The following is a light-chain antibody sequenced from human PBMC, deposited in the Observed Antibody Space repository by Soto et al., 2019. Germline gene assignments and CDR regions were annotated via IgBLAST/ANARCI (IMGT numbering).Light chain of an antibody. CDR1: SSDIANYNL. CDR2: EVT. V-gene: IGLV2-23*02. CDR3: CSYAGSDTYV. Sequence: QSVLTQPASVSGSPGQSITISCTGTSSDIANYNLVSWYQQHPGKAPKLMIYEVTKWPSGVSNRFSGSKSGNTASLTISGLQAEDEADYYCCSYAGSDTYVFATGTKVTVL. J-gene: IGLJ1*01.